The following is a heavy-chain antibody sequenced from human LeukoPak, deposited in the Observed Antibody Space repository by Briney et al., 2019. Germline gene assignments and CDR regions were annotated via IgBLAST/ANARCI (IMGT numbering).Heavy chain of an antibody. CDR1: GFTFSSYG. V-gene: IGHV3-20*04. CDR3: ASGGIYYGAAFDF. J-gene: IGHJ4*02. Sequence: GGSLRLSCAASGFTFSSYGMSWVRQAPGKGLEWVSGINWNGGSTGYADSVKGRFTISRDNAKNSPYLQMNSLRAEDTALYYCASGGIYYGAAFDFWGQGTLVTVSS. D-gene: IGHD1-26*01. CDR2: INWNGGST.